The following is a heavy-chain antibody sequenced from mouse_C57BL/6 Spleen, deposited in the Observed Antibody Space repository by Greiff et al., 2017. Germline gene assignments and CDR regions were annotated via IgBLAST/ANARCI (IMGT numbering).Heavy chain of an antibody. V-gene: IGHV1-64*01. D-gene: IGHD2-3*01. CDR2: IHSNSGST. CDR1: GYTFTSYW. J-gene: IGHJ2*01. CDR3: ARDGGDYFDY. Sequence: QVQLQQPGAELVKPGASVKLSCKASGYTFTSYWMHWVKQRPGQGLEWIGMIHSNSGSTNYNEKFKSKATLTVDKSSSTAYMQLSSLTSEDSAVYYCARDGGDYFDYWGQGTTLTVSS.